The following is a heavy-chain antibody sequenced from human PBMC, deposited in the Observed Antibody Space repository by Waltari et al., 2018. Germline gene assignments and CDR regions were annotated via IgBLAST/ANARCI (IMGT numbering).Heavy chain of an antibody. Sequence: EVQLVESGGGLVQPGGSLRLSCAASGFTFSSYAMSWVRQAPGKGLEWVSAISGSGGSTYYNPSLKSRVTISVDTSKNQFSLKLSSVTAADTAVYYCARDVGDAFDIWGQGTMVTVSS. V-gene: IGHV3-23*02. CDR1: GFTFSSYA. J-gene: IGHJ3*02. CDR3: ARDVGDAFDI. CDR2: ISGSGGST. D-gene: IGHD2-15*01.